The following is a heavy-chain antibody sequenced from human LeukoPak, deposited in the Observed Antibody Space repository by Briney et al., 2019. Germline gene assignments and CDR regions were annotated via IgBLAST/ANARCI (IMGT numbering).Heavy chain of an antibody. Sequence: SETLSLTCTVSGGSISSSSYYWGWIRQPPGKGLEWIGSMYYSGSTYYNPSLESRVTISVDTSKNQFSLKVSSVTAADTAVYYCARLQRITMVRGVTGPDYWGQGTLVTVSS. CDR3: ARLQRITMVRGVTGPDY. D-gene: IGHD3-10*01. CDR2: MYYSGST. V-gene: IGHV4-39*01. J-gene: IGHJ4*02. CDR1: GGSISSSSYY.